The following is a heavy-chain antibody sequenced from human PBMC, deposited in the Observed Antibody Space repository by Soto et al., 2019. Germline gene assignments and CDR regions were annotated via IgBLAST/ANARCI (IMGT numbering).Heavy chain of an antibody. CDR2: IWYDGSNK. CDR1: GFTFSSYG. J-gene: IGHJ3*02. Sequence: GGSLRLSCAASGFTFSSYGMHWVRQAPGKGLEWVAVIWYDGSNKYYADSVKGRFTISRDNSKNTLYLQMNSLRAEDTAVYYCARDIVVAPHNAFDIWGQGTMVTVSS. V-gene: IGHV3-33*01. D-gene: IGHD2-21*01. CDR3: ARDIVVAPHNAFDI.